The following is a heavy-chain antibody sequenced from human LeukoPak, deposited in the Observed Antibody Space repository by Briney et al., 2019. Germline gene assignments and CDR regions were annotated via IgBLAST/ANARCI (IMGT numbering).Heavy chain of an antibody. D-gene: IGHD2-2*01. Sequence: GGSLRLSCAASGFTFSSYWMSWVRQAPGKGLEWVANIKQDGSEKYYVDSVKGRFTISRDNAKNSLYPQMNSLRAEDTAVYYCARDDCSSISCYHNWFDPWGQGTLVTVSS. J-gene: IGHJ5*02. CDR3: ARDDCSSISCYHNWFDP. V-gene: IGHV3-7*01. CDR1: GFTFSSYW. CDR2: IKQDGSEK.